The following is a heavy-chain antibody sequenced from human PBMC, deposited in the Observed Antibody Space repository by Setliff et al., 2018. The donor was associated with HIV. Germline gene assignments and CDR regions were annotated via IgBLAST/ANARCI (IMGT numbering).Heavy chain of an antibody. CDR1: GVSISNYY. Sequence: SETLSLTCTVSGVSISNYYWAWIRQSPGKGLEWIGYISDSGNTKYNPSLKSRVTISVDTSKNQFSLKLSSVTAADTAVYYCARDRPYYYYGMDVWGQGTTVTVSS. V-gene: IGHV4-59*12. J-gene: IGHJ6*02. CDR2: ISDSGNT. CDR3: ARDRPYYYYGMDV.